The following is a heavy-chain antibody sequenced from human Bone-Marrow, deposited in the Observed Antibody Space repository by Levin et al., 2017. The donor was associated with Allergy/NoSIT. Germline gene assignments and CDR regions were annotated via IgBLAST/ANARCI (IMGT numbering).Heavy chain of an antibody. CDR2: ISWDSGKI. Sequence: PGGSLRLSCAASGFTFGDYAMHWVRQVPGKGLEWVSSISWDSGKIAYADSVKGRFTISRDNAKKSLYLQMDSLRAEDTALYYCAKDQRGNIGVVVAAPGFASWGPGTLVTVSS. CDR1: GFTFGDYA. D-gene: IGHD2-15*01. J-gene: IGHJ1*01. CDR3: AKDQRGNIGVVVAAPGFAS. V-gene: IGHV3-9*01.